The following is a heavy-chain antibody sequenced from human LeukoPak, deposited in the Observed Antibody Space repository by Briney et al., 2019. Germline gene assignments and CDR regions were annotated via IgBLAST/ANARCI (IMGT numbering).Heavy chain of an antibody. Sequence: ASVKVSCKASGYTFTGYYMHWVRQAPGQGLEWMGWINPNSGGTNYAQKFQGRVTMTRDTSISTAYMELSRLRSDDTAVYYCARGLEWELLLGWFDPWGQGTLVTVSS. D-gene: IGHD1-26*01. J-gene: IGHJ5*02. V-gene: IGHV1-2*02. CDR3: ARGLEWELLLGWFDP. CDR1: GYTFTGYY. CDR2: INPNSGGT.